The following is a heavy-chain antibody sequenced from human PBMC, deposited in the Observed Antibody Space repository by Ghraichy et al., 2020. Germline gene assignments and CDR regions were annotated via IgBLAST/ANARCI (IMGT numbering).Heavy chain of an antibody. J-gene: IGHJ4*02. CDR3: ATGSGWYSPDY. Sequence: GESLNISCAASGFTFSRYWMHWVRQAPGKGLVYVSRINSDGSSTTYADSVKGRFTISRDNAKNTLFLQMSSLRAEDTAVYYCATGSGWYSPDYWGQGTLVTVSS. CDR2: INSDGSST. CDR1: GFTFSRYW. V-gene: IGHV3-74*01. D-gene: IGHD6-19*01.